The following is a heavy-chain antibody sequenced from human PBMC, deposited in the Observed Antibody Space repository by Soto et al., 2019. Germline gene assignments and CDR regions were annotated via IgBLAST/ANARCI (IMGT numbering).Heavy chain of an antibody. Sequence: PSETLSLTCTVSGGSISSGGYYWSWIRQHPGKGLEWIGYIYYSGSTYYNPSLKSRVTISVDTSKNQFSLKLSSVTAADTAVYYCARYPRYGSGSYYYYCGMDVWGQGTTVTVSS. V-gene: IGHV4-31*03. CDR1: GGSISSGGYY. CDR2: IYYSGST. D-gene: IGHD3-10*01. J-gene: IGHJ6*02. CDR3: ARYPRYGSGSYYYYCGMDV.